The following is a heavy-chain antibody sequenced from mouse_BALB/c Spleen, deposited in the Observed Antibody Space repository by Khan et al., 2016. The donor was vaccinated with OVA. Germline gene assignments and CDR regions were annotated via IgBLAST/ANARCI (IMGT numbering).Heavy chain of an antibody. J-gene: IGHJ3*01. CDR2: ILHGSGRN. D-gene: IGHD1-1*01. CDR3: ARGNYYGSSSWFGY. CDR1: GYTFSSYW. Sequence: QVQLQQSGAELMKPGASVKISCKATGYTFSSYWIEWVKQRPGHGIEWIGEILHGSGRNNYNEKFKGKATFTADTSSNTAYMQLSSLTSEDSSVYYCARGNYYGSSSWFGYWGQGTLVTVSA. V-gene: IGHV1-9*01.